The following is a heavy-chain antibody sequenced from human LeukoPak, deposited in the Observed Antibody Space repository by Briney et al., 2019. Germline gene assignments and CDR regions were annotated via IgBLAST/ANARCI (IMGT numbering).Heavy chain of an antibody. CDR2: IHYSGST. D-gene: IGHD1-26*01. CDR1: GGSISSSSYY. CDR3: ARHGTLGSTTYPLDY. J-gene: IGHJ4*02. Sequence: SETLSLTCTVSGGSISSSSYYWGWIRQPPGKGLEWIGSIHYSGSTYYNPSLKSRVTTSVDTSKTQFSLNLSSVTAADTAVYYCARHGTLGSTTYPLDYWGQGTLVTVSS. V-gene: IGHV4-39*01.